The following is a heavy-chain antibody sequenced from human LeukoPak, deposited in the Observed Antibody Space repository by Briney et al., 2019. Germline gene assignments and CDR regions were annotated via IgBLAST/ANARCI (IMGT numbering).Heavy chain of an antibody. D-gene: IGHD3/OR15-3a*01. CDR1: GFTVSSNY. J-gene: IGHJ5*02. V-gene: IGHV3-66*01. Sequence: GGSLRLSCAASGFTVSSNYMSWVRQAPGKGLEWVSVIYSGGSTYYADSVKGRFTISRDNSNNMLYLQMGSLTSADMGVYYGAAQGGRTGAYDPWGQGTLVTVAS. CDR2: IYSGGST. CDR3: AAQGGRTGAYDP.